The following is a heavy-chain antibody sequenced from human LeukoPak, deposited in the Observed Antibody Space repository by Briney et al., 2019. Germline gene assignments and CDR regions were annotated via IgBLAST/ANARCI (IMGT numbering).Heavy chain of an antibody. V-gene: IGHV3-21*01. CDR3: ARDSDSNLNWFDP. D-gene: IGHD4-11*01. Sequence: GGSLRLSCAASGFTFSNYSMNWVRQAPGKGLEWVSSISSSSSDIYYADSVKGRFTISRDNAKNSLYPQMNSLRAEDTAVYYCARDSDSNLNWFDPWGQGTLVTVSS. J-gene: IGHJ5*02. CDR1: GFTFSNYS. CDR2: ISSSSSDI.